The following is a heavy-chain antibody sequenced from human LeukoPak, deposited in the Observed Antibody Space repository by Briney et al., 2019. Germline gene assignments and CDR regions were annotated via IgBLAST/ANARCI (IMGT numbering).Heavy chain of an antibody. V-gene: IGHV4-34*01. J-gene: IGHJ6*02. CDR1: GGSFSGYY. CDR3: ARVEAVAYYCYGMDV. Sequence: PSETLSLTCAVYGGSFSGYYWSWIRQPPGKGLEWIGEINHSGSTNYNPSLKSRVTISVDTSKNQFSLKLSSVTAADTAVYYCARVEAVAYYCYGMDVWGQGTTVTVSS. CDR2: INHSGST. D-gene: IGHD6-19*01.